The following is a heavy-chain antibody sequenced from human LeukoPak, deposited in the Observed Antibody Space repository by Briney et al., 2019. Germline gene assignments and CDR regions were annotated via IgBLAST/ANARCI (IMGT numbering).Heavy chain of an antibody. J-gene: IGHJ4*02. Sequence: SETLSLTCAVYGGSFSGYYWSWIRQPPGKGLEWMGEINHSGSTNYNPSLKSRVTISVDTSKNQFSLKLSSVTAADTAVYYCARATWIQLWLIDYWGQGTLVTVSS. D-gene: IGHD5-18*01. CDR2: INHSGST. V-gene: IGHV4-34*01. CDR3: ARATWIQLWLIDY. CDR1: GGSFSGYY.